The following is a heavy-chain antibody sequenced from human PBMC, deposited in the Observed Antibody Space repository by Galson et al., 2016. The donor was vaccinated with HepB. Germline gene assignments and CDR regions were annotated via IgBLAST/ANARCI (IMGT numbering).Heavy chain of an antibody. CDR3: PRSSPYGSGRGWFDA. CDR1: GFTFNIYP. V-gene: IGHV3-30-3*01. Sequence: LRLSCAASGFTFNIYPIHWVRQAPGKGLEWMTVISYDGTNKYYADSVKGRFTISRDNSKKTLYLEMNSLSDEDKGLYYCPRSSPYGSGRGWFDAWGQGTHVTVSS. J-gene: IGHJ5*02. CDR2: ISYDGTNK. D-gene: IGHD3-10*01.